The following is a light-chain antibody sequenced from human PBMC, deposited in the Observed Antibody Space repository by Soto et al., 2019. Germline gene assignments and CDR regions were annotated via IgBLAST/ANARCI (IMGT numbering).Light chain of an antibody. Sequence: DIQMTQSPSSLSASVGDRVTITCRTSQSISGYLSWYQQKPGKAPKLLIYAASSLQSGVPSRFSGSGSETDFTLTISSLQPEDFATYYCQQSYSRVTFGQGTKVDIK. J-gene: IGKJ1*01. CDR2: AAS. CDR1: QSISGY. CDR3: QQSYSRVT. V-gene: IGKV1-39*01.